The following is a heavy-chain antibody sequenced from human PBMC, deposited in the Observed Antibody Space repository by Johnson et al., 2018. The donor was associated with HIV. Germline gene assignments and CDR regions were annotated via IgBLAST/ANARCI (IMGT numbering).Heavy chain of an antibody. CDR2: INWNGGTT. CDR3: ASGAYSSSLTFDI. J-gene: IGHJ3*02. CDR1: GFTFDDYG. Sequence: VQLVESGGGVVRPGGSLRLSCAASGFTFDDYGMTWVRQVPGKGLEWVSGINWNGGTTAYADSVKGRFTISRDNSKNTLYLQMNSLRVEDTAVYYCASGAYSSSLTFDIWGQGTMVTVSS. D-gene: IGHD6-6*01. V-gene: IGHV3-20*04.